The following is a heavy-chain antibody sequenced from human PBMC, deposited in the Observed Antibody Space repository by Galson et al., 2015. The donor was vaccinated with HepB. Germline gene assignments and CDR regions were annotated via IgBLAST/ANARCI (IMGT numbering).Heavy chain of an antibody. Sequence: SLRLSCAASGFTFSSYWMSWVRQAPGKGLEWVANIKQDGSEKYYVDSVKGRFTISRDNAKNSLYLQMNSLRAEDTAVYYCARDTRLGSSGWYYDWFDPWGQGTLVTVSS. V-gene: IGHV3-7*03. CDR1: GFTFSSYW. CDR2: IKQDGSEK. J-gene: IGHJ5*02. CDR3: ARDTRLGSSGWYYDWFDP. D-gene: IGHD6-19*01.